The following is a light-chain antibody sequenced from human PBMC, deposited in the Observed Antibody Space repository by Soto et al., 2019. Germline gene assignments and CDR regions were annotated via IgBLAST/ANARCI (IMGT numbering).Light chain of an antibody. J-gene: IGKJ1*01. CDR3: QQLNSYPRT. CDR2: AAS. Sequence: DIQLTQSPSFLSASVGDRVTITCRASQGISNSLAWYHQKPGKAPNLLIFAASTLQSGVPSRFSGSGSGTEFTLTMSSLQPEDSATYYCQQLNSYPRTFGQGTKVEIK. V-gene: IGKV1-9*01. CDR1: QGISNS.